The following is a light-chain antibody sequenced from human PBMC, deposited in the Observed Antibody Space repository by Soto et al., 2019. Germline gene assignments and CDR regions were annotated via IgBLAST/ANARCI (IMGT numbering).Light chain of an antibody. Sequence: DIQMTQSPSTLSASVGDRVTISCRASQSISRWLAWYQQKPGKAPNLLIYDASSLQSGVPSRFSGIGSGTEFTLTISSLQSEDSAVYYCHQYNSWPRGTFGPGTKVEIK. V-gene: IGKV1-5*01. CDR3: HQYNSWPRGT. CDR1: QSISRW. J-gene: IGKJ3*01. CDR2: DAS.